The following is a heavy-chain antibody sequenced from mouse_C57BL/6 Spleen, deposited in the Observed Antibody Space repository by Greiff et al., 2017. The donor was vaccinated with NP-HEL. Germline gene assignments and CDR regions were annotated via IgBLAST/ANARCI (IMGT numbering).Heavy chain of an antibody. CDR3: TGSNYDYAMDY. J-gene: IGHJ4*01. CDR2: IRLKSDNYAT. CDR1: GFTFSNYW. D-gene: IGHD2-5*01. Sequence: EVKLEESGGGLVQPGGSMKLSCVASGFTFSNYWMNWVRQSPEKGLEWVAQIRLKSDNYATHYAESVKGRFTISRDDSKSSVYLQMNNLRAEDTGIYYCTGSNYDYAMDYWGQGTSVTVSS. V-gene: IGHV6-3*01.